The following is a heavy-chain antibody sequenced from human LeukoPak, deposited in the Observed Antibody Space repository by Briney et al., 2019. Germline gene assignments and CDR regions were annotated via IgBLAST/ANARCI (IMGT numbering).Heavy chain of an antibody. J-gene: IGHJ4*02. CDR2: INPNSGGT. V-gene: IGHV1-2*02. D-gene: IGHD4-17*01. CDR1: RYTFTGYY. Sequence: ASVKVSCKASRYTFTGYYMHWVRQAPGQGLEWMGWINPNSGGTNYAQKFQGRVTMTRDTSISTAYMELSRLRSDDTAVYYCARDMEATVTSDFDYWGQGTLVTVSS. CDR3: ARDMEATVTSDFDY.